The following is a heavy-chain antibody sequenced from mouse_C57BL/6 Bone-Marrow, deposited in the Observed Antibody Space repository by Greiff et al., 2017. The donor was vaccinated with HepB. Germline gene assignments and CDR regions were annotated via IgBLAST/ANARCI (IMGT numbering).Heavy chain of an antibody. CDR2: IWSGGST. D-gene: IGHD2-5*01. CDR1: GFSLTSYG. J-gene: IGHJ3*01. Sequence: QVQLKQSGPGLVQPSQSLSITCPVSGFSLTSYGVHWVRQSPGKGLEWLGVIWSGGSTDYNAAFISRLSISKDNSKSQVFFKMNSLQADDTAIYYCASLYYSNYVGFAYWGQGTLVTVSA. CDR3: ASLYYSNYVGFAY. V-gene: IGHV2-2*01.